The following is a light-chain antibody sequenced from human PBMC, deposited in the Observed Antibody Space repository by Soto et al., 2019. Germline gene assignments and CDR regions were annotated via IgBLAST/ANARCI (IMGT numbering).Light chain of an antibody. Sequence: QSALTRPASVSGSPGQSITISCTGTSSDVGAYNYVSWYQQHPGKAPKLMIYEVSNRPSGVSNRFSGSKSGNTASLTISGLQAEDEGDYYCSSYTSSSTRVFGGGTKLTVL. CDR3: SSYTSSSTRV. CDR1: SSDVGAYNY. J-gene: IGLJ2*01. CDR2: EVS. V-gene: IGLV2-14*01.